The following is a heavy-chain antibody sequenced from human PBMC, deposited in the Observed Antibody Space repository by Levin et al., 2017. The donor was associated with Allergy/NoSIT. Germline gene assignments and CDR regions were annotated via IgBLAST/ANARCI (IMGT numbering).Heavy chain of an antibody. V-gene: IGHV3-21*01. CDR1: GFTFSSYS. D-gene: IGHD6-13*01. Sequence: SCAASGFTFSSYSMNWVRQAPGKGLEWVSSISSSSSYIYYADSVKGRFTISRDNAKNSLYLQMNSLRAEDTAVYYCARAASFVYSSSWTEYYFDYWGQGTLVTVSS. CDR3: ARAASFVYSSSWTEYYFDY. J-gene: IGHJ4*02. CDR2: ISSSSSYI.